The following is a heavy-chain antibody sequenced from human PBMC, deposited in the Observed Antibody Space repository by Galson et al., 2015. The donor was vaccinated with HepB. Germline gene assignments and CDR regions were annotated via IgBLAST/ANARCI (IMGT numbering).Heavy chain of an antibody. CDR2: ISPHNRYT. CDR3: ARGALVVAVGATQNNWFGP. CDR1: GYTFTRFG. D-gene: IGHD2-15*01. J-gene: IGHJ5*02. V-gene: IGHV1-18*01. Sequence: SVKVSCKASGYTFTRFGISWVRQAPGQGLEWVGWISPHNRYTNYAQNFQGRVTMTTDTSTTTAYMELRSLRSDDTAVYYCARGALVVAVGATQNNWFGPWGQGTLVTVSS.